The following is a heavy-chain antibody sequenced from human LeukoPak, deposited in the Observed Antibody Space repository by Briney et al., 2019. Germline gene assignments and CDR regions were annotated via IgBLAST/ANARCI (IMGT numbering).Heavy chain of an antibody. CDR2: INPNSGGT. J-gene: IGHJ4*02. V-gene: IGHV1-2*02. CDR1: GYTFTGYY. D-gene: IGHD5-24*01. Sequence: GASVKVSCKASGYTFTGYYMHWVRQAPGQGLEWMGWINPNSGGTNYAQKFRGRVTMTRDTSISAAYMELSRLILDDTAVYYCARGDGVDAYNFFDYWGQGTLVTVSS. CDR3: ARGDGVDAYNFFDY.